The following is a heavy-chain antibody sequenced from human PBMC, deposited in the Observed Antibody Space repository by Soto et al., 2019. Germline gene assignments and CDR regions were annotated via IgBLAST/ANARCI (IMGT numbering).Heavy chain of an antibody. CDR3: ARSRDDSTSPYYYGMDV. V-gene: IGHV1-69*13. CDR1: GGTLSSYA. CDR2: IIPIFGTA. J-gene: IGHJ6*02. D-gene: IGHD3-22*01. Sequence: GASVKVSCKASGGTLSSYAISWVRQAPGQGLEWMGGIIPIFGTANYAQKFQGRVTITADESTSTAYMELSSLRSEDTAVYYCARSRDDSTSPYYYGMDVWGQGTTVTVS.